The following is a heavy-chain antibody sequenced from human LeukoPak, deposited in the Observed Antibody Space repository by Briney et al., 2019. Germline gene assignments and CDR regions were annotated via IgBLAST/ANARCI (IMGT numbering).Heavy chain of an antibody. Sequence: GGSLRLSCAASGFTFSSYNMNWVRQAPGKGLVWVSRINSDGSSTSYADSVKGRFTISRDNAKNTLYLQMNSLRAEDTAVYYCARGEYYYDSKGLDYWGQGTLVTVSS. J-gene: IGHJ4*02. CDR2: INSDGSST. D-gene: IGHD3-22*01. CDR3: ARGEYYYDSKGLDY. CDR1: GFTFSSYN. V-gene: IGHV3-74*01.